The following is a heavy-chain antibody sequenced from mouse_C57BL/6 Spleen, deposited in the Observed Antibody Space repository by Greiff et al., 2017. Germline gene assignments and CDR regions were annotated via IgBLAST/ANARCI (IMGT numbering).Heavy chain of an antibody. Sequence: EVMLVESGGGLVKPGGSLKLSCAASGFTFSSYAMSWVRQTPEKRLEWVATISAGGSYTYYPDNVKGRFTIARDNAKNNLYLQMSHLKSEDTAMYYCASRKLSGEGAMDYWGQGTSVTVSS. CDR1: GFTFSSYA. D-gene: IGHD1-3*01. CDR2: ISAGGSYT. CDR3: ASRKLSGEGAMDY. J-gene: IGHJ4*01. V-gene: IGHV5-4*03.